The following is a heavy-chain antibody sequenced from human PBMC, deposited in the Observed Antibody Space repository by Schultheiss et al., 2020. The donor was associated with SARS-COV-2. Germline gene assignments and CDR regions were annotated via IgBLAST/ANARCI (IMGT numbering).Heavy chain of an antibody. CDR1: GFSFGDYA. J-gene: IGHJ4*02. D-gene: IGHD5-12*01. V-gene: IGHV3-49*04. Sequence: GGSLRLSCTAAGFSFGDYAMSWVRQAPGKGLEWVGLIRSKAYGGRTEYAASVKGRFSISRDDSKSIAYLQMNSLKTEDTAVYYCTRDVYSGDSPFDYWGQGTLVTVSS. CDR3: TRDVYSGDSPFDY. CDR2: IRSKAYGGRT.